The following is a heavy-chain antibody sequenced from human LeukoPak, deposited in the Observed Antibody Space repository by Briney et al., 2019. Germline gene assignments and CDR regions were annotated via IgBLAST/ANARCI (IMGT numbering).Heavy chain of an antibody. Sequence: GGSLRLSCAASGFTFSSCSMSWVRQAPGKGLEWVSSIGGRGDSTYYADSVKGRFTISRDNSKNTLYLQINSLRAEDTAVCYCAKDRAVGTTADAFDIWGQGTMVTVSS. CDR3: AKDRAVGTTADAFDI. D-gene: IGHD1/OR15-1a*01. J-gene: IGHJ3*02. V-gene: IGHV3-23*01. CDR2: IGGRGDST. CDR1: GFTFSSCS.